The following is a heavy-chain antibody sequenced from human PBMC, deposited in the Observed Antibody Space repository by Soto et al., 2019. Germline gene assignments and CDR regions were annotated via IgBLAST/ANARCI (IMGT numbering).Heavy chain of an antibody. Sequence: QLQLQESGPGLVKPSETLSLTCSVSGGSIASTSYHWGWIRQPPGKGLEWIGNIHYSGSAYYNPSLKSRVNIYIDTSKNQVSLKLSSVTDADTAVYYCVRTANWLDPWGQGTLVSVSS. V-gene: IGHV4-39*01. CDR3: VRTANWLDP. J-gene: IGHJ5*02. CDR1: GGSIASTSYH. CDR2: IHYSGSA.